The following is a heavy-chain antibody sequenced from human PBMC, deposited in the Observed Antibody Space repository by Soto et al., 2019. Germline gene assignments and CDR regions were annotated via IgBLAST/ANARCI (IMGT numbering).Heavy chain of an antibody. V-gene: IGHV4-4*07. CDR2: IHSSGRT. CDR1: GGPISSDY. CDR3: AKDPSSYYLFYGFDV. D-gene: IGHD3-16*02. J-gene: IGHJ6*02. Sequence: SETLSLTCTVSGGPISSDYWNWIRDPAGKGLEWIGRIHSSGRTSYNPSLKSRVTMSLDKSNNQFSLKLSSVTAADTTVYYCAKDPSSYYLFYGFDVWGQGPTMTF.